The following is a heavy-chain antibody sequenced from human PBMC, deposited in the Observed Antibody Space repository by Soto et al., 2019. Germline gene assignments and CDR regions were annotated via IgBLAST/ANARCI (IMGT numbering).Heavy chain of an antibody. J-gene: IGHJ4*02. CDR3: ARGDGGYSYGYSPDY. D-gene: IGHD5-18*01. CDR2: IIPICGTA. V-gene: IGHV1-69*01. CDR1: GGTFSSYA. Sequence: QVQLVQSGAEVKKPGSSVKVSCKASGGTFSSYAISWVRQAPGQGLEWMGGIIPICGTANYAQNVQGRVTITADESTSTAYMELNSLRSEDTAVYYCARGDGGYSYGYSPDYWGQGTLVTVSS.